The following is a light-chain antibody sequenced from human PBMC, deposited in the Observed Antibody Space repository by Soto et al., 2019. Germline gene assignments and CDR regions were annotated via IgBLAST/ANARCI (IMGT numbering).Light chain of an antibody. V-gene: IGKV3-20*01. CDR1: ESGSNSF. J-gene: IGKJ4*01. Sequence: PGERATLSCRASESGSNSFLAWYQQKPGQAPRLLIYGVSSRATGIPDRFSGSGSGTDFTLTISRLEPEDFAVYYCQQYGNSPLTFGGGTKVEIK. CDR3: QQYGNSPLT. CDR2: GVS.